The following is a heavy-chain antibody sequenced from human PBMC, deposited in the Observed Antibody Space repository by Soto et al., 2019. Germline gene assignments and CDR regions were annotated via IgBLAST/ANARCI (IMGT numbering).Heavy chain of an antibody. D-gene: IGHD3-22*01. J-gene: IGHJ4*02. CDR3: ATMYYNDSSAFLDY. CDR1: GSSVGSYY. V-gene: IGHV4-59*08. Sequence: SETLSLTCSVSGSSVGSYYWSWIRQPPGKGLEWIGQIYYSGSTKYNPSLESRVTMSVDTSKNQFFLRLSSVTAADTAVYYCATMYYNDSSAFLDYWGQGTLVTVSS. CDR2: IYYSGST.